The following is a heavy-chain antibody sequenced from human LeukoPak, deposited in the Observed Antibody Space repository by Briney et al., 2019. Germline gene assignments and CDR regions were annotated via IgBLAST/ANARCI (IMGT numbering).Heavy chain of an antibody. J-gene: IGHJ4*02. CDR1: GVTVSSNY. CDR2: LYGGGTT. D-gene: IGHD6-13*01. CDR3: AKDLYSRKVPLRPPLDY. V-gene: IGHV3-53*05. Sequence: PGGSLRLSCAVFGVTVSSNYMSWVRQAPGKGLEWVSVLYGGGTTYYADSVRGRFTISRVFYSDTLYLEMNSLRAEDTAVYYCAKDLYSRKVPLRPPLDYWGQGTLVTVSS.